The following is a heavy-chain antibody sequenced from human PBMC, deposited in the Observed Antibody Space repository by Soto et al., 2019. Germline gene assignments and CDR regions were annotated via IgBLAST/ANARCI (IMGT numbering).Heavy chain of an antibody. D-gene: IGHD6-19*01. J-gene: IGHJ4*02. Sequence: QVQLHQSGPGLLKPSETLSLTCAVSGVSISNSNWWSWVRQSPGRGLEWIGEIYHDGDTHYSPSLKSRVTISVDKPKNQFSLKLSSVTAADTAVYYCARDPNGSGLNFDYWGQGTLVTVSS. CDR2: IYHDGDT. CDR1: GVSISNSNW. V-gene: IGHV4-4*02. CDR3: ARDPNGSGLNFDY.